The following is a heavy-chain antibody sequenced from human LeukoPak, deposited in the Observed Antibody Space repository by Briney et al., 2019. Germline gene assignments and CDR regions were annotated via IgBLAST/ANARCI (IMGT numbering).Heavy chain of an antibody. CDR1: GFTFSSYA. CDR2: ISGSGSST. D-gene: IGHD5-24*01. Sequence: GGSLRLSCAASGFTFSSYAMTWVRQAPGEGLEWVSAISGSGSSTYYADSVKGRFTSSRDNSKSTLYLQMSNLRAEDTAVYFCAKNRATGFAFYDYWGQGTQVTVSS. V-gene: IGHV3-23*01. J-gene: IGHJ4*02. CDR3: AKNRATGFAFYDY.